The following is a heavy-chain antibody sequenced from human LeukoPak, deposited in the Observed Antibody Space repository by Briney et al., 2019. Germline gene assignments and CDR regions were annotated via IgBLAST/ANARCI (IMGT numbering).Heavy chain of an antibody. V-gene: IGHV3-33*06. CDR1: GFTFSTCH. D-gene: IGHD4-17*01. Sequence: GRSLKLSCAASGFTFSTCHIHWVRQAPGKGLEWVALVWHDGSKTYYADSVKGRFTVSRDNSKNTLYLQMNSLRAEDTAAYYCAKDSNDYGDYNYFDFWGQGTLVTVSS. J-gene: IGHJ4*02. CDR2: VWHDGSKT. CDR3: AKDSNDYGDYNYFDF.